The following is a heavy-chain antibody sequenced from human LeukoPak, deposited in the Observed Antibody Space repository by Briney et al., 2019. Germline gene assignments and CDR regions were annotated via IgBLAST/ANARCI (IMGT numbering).Heavy chain of an antibody. CDR2: ISFDGGNK. D-gene: IGHD2-21*02. V-gene: IGHV3-30*18. CDR1: GFTFSSYA. Sequence: PGRSLRLSCAASGFTFSSYAMHWVRQAPGKGLEWVAVISFDGGNKYYADSVKGRFTISRDNSKNTLYLQMNSLRAEDTAVYYCAKLKGRHLVVVTTTGRYFDHWGQGTLVTVSS. CDR3: AKLKGRHLVVVTTTGRYFDH. J-gene: IGHJ4*02.